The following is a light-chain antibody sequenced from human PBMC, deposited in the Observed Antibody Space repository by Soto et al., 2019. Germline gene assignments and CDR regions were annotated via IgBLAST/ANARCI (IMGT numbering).Light chain of an antibody. CDR3: QQAKNFPWT. J-gene: IGKJ1*01. Sequence: DLQMTQSPSSVSASVGDRVTITCRASEDIRTSLAWYQQTPGKAPQLLIYTTSNLQSGVPSRFSGSGFGTDFTRTISSLQPEDFATYYCQQAKNFPWTFGQGTKVDIK. CDR2: TTS. V-gene: IGKV1-12*01. CDR1: EDIRTS.